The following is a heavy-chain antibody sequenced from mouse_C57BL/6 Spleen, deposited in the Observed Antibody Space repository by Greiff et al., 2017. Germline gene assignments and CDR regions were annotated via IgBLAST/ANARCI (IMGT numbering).Heavy chain of an antibody. CDR1: GFSLTSYG. J-gene: IGHJ4*01. D-gene: IGHD2-2*01. V-gene: IGHV2-2*01. CDR2: IWSGGST. Sequence: QVQLKESGPGLVQPSQSLSITCTVSGFSLTSYGVHWVRQSPGKGLEWLGVIWSGGSTDYNAAFISRLSISKDNSKSQVFFKMNSLQADDTAIYYCASYGYGRYYAMDYWGQGTSVTVSS. CDR3: ASYGYGRYYAMDY.